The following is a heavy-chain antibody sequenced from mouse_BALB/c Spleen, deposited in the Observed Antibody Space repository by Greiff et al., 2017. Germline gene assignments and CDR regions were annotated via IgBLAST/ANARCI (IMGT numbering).Heavy chain of an antibody. CDR1: GYTFTDYA. CDR2: ISTYYGDA. J-gene: IGHJ4*01. CDR3: ARNYRYDSYAMDY. D-gene: IGHD2-14*01. V-gene: IGHV1S137*01. Sequence: QVQLQQSGAELVRPGVSVKISCKGSGYTFTDYAMHWVKQSHAKSLEWIGVISTYYGDASYNQKFKGKATLTVDKSSSTAYMQLNSLTSEDSAVYYCARNYRYDSYAMDYWGQGTSVTVSS.